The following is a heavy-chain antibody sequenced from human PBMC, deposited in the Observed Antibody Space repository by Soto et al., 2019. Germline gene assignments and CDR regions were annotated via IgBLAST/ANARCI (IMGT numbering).Heavy chain of an antibody. Sequence: GGSLRLSCVASGFSFGTYAMTWVRQVPGKGLEWVSTISGGIGSTFYAASVEGRFTISRDKSKNTLYLQMNSLRADDTAVYYCAREGGSIGGWFGRKFDSWGQGTQVTVSS. D-gene: IGHD6-19*01. V-gene: IGHV3-23*01. CDR2: ISGGIGST. CDR3: AREGGSIGGWFGRKFDS. J-gene: IGHJ4*02. CDR1: GFSFGTYA.